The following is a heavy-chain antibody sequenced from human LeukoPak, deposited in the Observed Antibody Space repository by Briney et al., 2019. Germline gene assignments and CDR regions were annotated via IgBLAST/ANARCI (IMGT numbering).Heavy chain of an antibody. Sequence: SETLSLTCTISVDSFRSGFYWAWIRQPPGKGLEWIRYIYYSGSTNYNPSLKNRVTISVDTSKNQFSLKLSPVTAADTAVYYCAREGMAVAWFDPWGQGTLVTVSS. CDR3: AREGMAVAWFDP. J-gene: IGHJ5*02. CDR2: IYYSGST. D-gene: IGHD6-19*01. V-gene: IGHV4-61*01. CDR1: VDSFRSGFY.